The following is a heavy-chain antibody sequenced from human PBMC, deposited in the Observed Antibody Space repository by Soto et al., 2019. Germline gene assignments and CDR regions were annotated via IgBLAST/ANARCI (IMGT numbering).Heavy chain of an antibody. CDR1: GYTFTNYG. D-gene: IGHD3-22*01. CDR2: IGGYKGNT. J-gene: IGHJ4*02. V-gene: IGHV1-18*01. CDR3: ARHAIDRSKIAGY. Sequence: ASVKVSCKASGYTFTNYGVSWVRQAPGQGLEWMGWIGGYKGNTNYAQKLQGRVTLTTDTSTSTAYMELRSLRSDDTAVYYCARHAIDRSKIAGYWGQGIQVTVSS.